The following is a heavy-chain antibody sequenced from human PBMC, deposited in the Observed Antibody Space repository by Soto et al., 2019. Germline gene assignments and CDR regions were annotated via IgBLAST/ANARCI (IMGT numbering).Heavy chain of an antibody. CDR3: AKDEKDYYGPPHLGNWFDP. J-gene: IGHJ5*02. D-gene: IGHD3-10*01. CDR2: ISGSGGST. V-gene: IGHV3-23*01. Sequence: PGGSLRLSCAASGFTCISYAMSWVRQAPGKGLEWVSAISGSGGSTYYADSVKGRFTISRDNSKNTLYLQMNSLRAEDTAVYYCAKDEKDYYGPPHLGNWFDPWGQGTLVTVSS. CDR1: GFTCISYA.